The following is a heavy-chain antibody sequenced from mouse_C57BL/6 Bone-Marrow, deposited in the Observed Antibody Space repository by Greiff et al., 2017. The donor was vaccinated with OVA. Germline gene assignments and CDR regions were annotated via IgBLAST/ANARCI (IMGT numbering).Heavy chain of an antibody. Sequence: QVQLKQSGAELMKPGASVKLSCKATGYTFTGYWIEWVKQRPGHGLEWIGEILPGSGSTNYNEKFKGKATFTADTSSNTAYMQLSSLTTEDSAIYYCARSGNIYYYGSSYAMDYWGQGTSVTVSS. V-gene: IGHV1-9*01. CDR3: ARSGNIYYYGSSYAMDY. D-gene: IGHD1-1*01. CDR1: GYTFTGYW. J-gene: IGHJ4*01. CDR2: ILPGSGST.